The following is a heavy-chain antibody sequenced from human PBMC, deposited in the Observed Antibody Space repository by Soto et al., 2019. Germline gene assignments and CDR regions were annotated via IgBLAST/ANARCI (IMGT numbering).Heavy chain of an antibody. V-gene: IGHV3-30-3*01. D-gene: IGHD4-17*01. J-gene: IGHJ4*02. CDR1: GFTFSSYA. CDR2: ISYDGSNK. CDR3: ARGVGYGDYARNDY. Sequence: LRLSCAASGFTFSSYAMHWVRQAPGKGLEWVAVISYDGSNKYYTDSVKGRFTISRDNSKNTLYLQMNSLRAEDTAVYYCARGVGYGDYARNDYWGQGTLVTVSS.